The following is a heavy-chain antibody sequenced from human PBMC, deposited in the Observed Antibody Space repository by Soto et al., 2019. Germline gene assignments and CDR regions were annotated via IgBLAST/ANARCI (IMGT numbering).Heavy chain of an antibody. CDR3: GRAPKLSGSSQPRPDF. D-gene: IGHD6-6*01. J-gene: IGHJ4*02. Sequence: SETLSLTCSIYSGCFSGYYWSWISQPPGKGLEWIGEISQSGNNNYSPWSKSRVSISIDTWKKQFWRNRGSVSAADRAVYYWGRAPKLSGSSQPRPDFWGQGTLVTVSS. V-gene: IGHV4-34*01. CDR2: ISQSGNN. CDR1: SGCFSGYY.